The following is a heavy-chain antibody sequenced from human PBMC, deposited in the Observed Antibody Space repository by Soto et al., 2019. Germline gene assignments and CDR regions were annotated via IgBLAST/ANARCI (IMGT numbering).Heavy chain of an antibody. CDR1: GGSIIGSSYY. Sequence: SYPLSLTCAVAGGSIIGSSYYWGWIRQPPGKGLEWIGGIYYTWSTYYNASLRSRSASSVDTPKNQFSLRLRSVTVADTAFYYCLRGSRYNFDSSGSEIWVDPWGQGALVTV. CDR2: IYYTWST. D-gene: IGHD3-22*01. CDR3: LRGSRYNFDSSGSEIWVDP. J-gene: IGHJ5*02. V-gene: IGHV4-39*07.